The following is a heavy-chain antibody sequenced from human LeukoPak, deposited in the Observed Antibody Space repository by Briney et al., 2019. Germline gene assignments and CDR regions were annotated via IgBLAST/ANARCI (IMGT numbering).Heavy chain of an antibody. CDR3: VRDRNDYLFWWFDP. CDR1: GFTVGNSY. J-gene: IGHJ5*02. Sequence: GRSLRLSCAASGFTVGNSYMNWVRQAPGKGLEWVANINQDGSEKYYVDSVKGRFTISRDNAKNSLYLQMNSLRAEDTAVYYCVRDRNDYLFWWFDPWGQGALVTVSS. D-gene: IGHD3-16*01. CDR2: INQDGSEK. V-gene: IGHV3-7*01.